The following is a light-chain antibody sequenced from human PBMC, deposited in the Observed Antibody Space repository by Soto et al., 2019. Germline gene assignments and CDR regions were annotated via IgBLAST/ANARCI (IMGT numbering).Light chain of an antibody. V-gene: IGKV3-11*01. Sequence: EIVLTQSPATLSLSPGERATLSCRASQSLSSYLAWYQQKPGQAPRLLIYDASNRATGIPARFSGSGSGTDFTLTISSLEPEDFPVYYCQHRNNWPGFTFGPGTKVDIK. J-gene: IGKJ3*01. CDR2: DAS. CDR3: QHRNNWPGFT. CDR1: QSLSSY.